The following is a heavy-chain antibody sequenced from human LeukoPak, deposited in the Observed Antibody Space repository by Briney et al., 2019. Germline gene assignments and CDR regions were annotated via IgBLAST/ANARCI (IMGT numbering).Heavy chain of an antibody. J-gene: IGHJ4*02. V-gene: IGHV3-48*01. CDR1: GFTFSSYS. D-gene: IGHD3-10*01. Sequence: GGSLRLSCAASGFTFSSYSMNWVRQAPGKGLEWVSYITSSSSTIYYAGSVKGRFTISRDNAKNSLYLQINSLRAEDTAVYYCARTYYGSGNYYKLDYWGQGTLVTVSS. CDR3: ARTYYGSGNYYKLDY. CDR2: ITSSSSTI.